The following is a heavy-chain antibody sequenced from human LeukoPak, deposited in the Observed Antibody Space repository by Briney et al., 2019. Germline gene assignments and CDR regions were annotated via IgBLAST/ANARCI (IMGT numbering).Heavy chain of an antibody. CDR3: ARDSWSSSSARVDY. J-gene: IGHJ4*02. V-gene: IGHV1-18*01. Sequence: GASVKVSCKASGYTFTSYGISWVRQAPGQGLEWMGWISAYNGNTNYAQKLQGRVTMTTDTSTSTAYTELRSLRSDDTAVYYCARDSWSSSSARVDYWGQGTLVTVSS. D-gene: IGHD6-6*01. CDR1: GYTFTSYG. CDR2: ISAYNGNT.